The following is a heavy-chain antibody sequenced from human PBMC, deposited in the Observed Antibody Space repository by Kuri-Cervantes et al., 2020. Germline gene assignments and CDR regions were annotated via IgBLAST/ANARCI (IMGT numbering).Heavy chain of an antibody. V-gene: IGHV1-18*04. J-gene: IGHJ3*02. Sequence: ASVKVSCKASGYTFTYRYLHWVRQAPGQGLERMGWISGYNGNTKYAQKVQGRLTMTTDTSTSTAYMELRSLRSDDTAVYYCARDQWFGAGAFDIWGQGTLVTVSS. D-gene: IGHD3-10*01. CDR3: ARDQWFGAGAFDI. CDR2: ISGYNGNT. CDR1: GYTFTYRY.